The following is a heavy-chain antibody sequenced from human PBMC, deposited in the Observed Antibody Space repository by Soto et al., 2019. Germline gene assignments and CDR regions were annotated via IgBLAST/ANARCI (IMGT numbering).Heavy chain of an antibody. CDR2: IYSGGFT. J-gene: IGHJ4*02. Sequence: EVPLVESGGGLIQPGGSLRLSCAASGFTVSSNYMNWVRQAPGKGLEWVSVIYSGGFTYYADSVKGRFTVSRDNSKNTLYLQMNSLRAEDTAVYYCAREASGDYLDYWGQGTLVTVSS. CDR3: AREASGDYLDY. D-gene: IGHD6-25*01. V-gene: IGHV3-53*01. CDR1: GFTVSSNY.